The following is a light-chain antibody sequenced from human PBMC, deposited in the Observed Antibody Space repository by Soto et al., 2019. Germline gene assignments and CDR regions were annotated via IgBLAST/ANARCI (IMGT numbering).Light chain of an antibody. CDR2: WAS. CDR1: RGVVSSSDNKNY. Sequence: GGRITNKRKDGRGVVSSSDNKNYLAWYQQKPGQPPKLLIYWASTRESGVPDRFSGSGSGTDITLTTSVPQAEDVALYDRQESYTAPRRFAGGTKVDIK. J-gene: IGKJ4*01. V-gene: IGKV4-1*01. CDR3: QESYTAPRR.